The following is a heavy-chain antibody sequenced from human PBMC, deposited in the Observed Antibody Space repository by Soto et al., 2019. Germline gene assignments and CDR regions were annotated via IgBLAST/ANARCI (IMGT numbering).Heavy chain of an antibody. CDR2: IKQDGSEK. Sequence: WGSLRFSCAPCVFTFGIYWMSWVRQAPGKGLEWVANIKQDGSEKYYVDSVKGRFTIARDNAKNSLYLQMNSLRAEDTSVYYCARDVRGAHSYYYGMDVWGQGTTVTVSS. J-gene: IGHJ6*01. CDR3: ARDVRGAHSYYYGMDV. D-gene: IGHD3-10*02. CDR1: VFTFGIYW. V-gene: IGHV3-7*01.